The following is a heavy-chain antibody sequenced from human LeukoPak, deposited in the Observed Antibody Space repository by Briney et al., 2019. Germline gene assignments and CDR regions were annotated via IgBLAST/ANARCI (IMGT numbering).Heavy chain of an antibody. J-gene: IGHJ1*01. CDR1: GFTFNDFA. D-gene: IGHD7-27*01. CDR2: LSGGGTG. CDR3: AKDLGRAVNQYAVAYFRH. V-gene: IGHV3-23*01. Sequence: GGSLRLSCAVSGFTFNDFAMNWVRQPPGKGLEWVSSLSGGGTGHYADSVKGRFTISRDISNNTLFLQMNSLSGADTAVYYCAKDLGRAVNQYAVAYFRHWGQGTLVTVSS.